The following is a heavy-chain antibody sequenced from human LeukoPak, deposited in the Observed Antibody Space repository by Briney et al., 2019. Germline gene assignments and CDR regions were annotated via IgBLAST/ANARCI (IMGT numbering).Heavy chain of an antibody. Sequence: GASVKVSCKASGGTFSSYAISWVRQAPGQGLEWMGWINPNSGGTNYAQKFQGRVTMTRDTSISTAYMELSRLRSDDTAVYYCARDKGAVAGTEGFDYWGQGTLVTVSS. D-gene: IGHD6-19*01. CDR3: ARDKGAVAGTEGFDY. CDR2: INPNSGGT. V-gene: IGHV1-2*02. J-gene: IGHJ4*02. CDR1: GGTFSSYA.